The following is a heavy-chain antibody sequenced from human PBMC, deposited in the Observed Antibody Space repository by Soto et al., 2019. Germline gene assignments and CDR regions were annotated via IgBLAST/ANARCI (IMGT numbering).Heavy chain of an antibody. CDR1: GFTFSSYG. CDR3: ARGSGWYGKLSMDV. D-gene: IGHD6-19*01. Sequence: GGSLRLSCAASGFTFSSYGMHWVRQAPGKGLEWVAVIWYDGSNKYYADSLKGRFTISRDNSKNTLYLQMNSLRAEDTAVYYCARGSGWYGKLSMDVWGQGTTVTVSS. V-gene: IGHV3-33*01. CDR2: IWYDGSNK. J-gene: IGHJ6*02.